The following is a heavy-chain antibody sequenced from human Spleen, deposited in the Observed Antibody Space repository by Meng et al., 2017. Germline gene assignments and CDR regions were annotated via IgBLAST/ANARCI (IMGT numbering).Heavy chain of an antibody. CDR1: EFTFSNYW. CDR3: ARGPGGNNANDY. CDR2: ISSDGSST. Sequence: EGELGGAGGGLVQPGGSLRLSCADSEFTFSNYWMHWVRQAPGKGLVWVSRISSDGSSTTYADSVRGRFTISRDNAKNTLYLQMNSLRVEDTAVYYCARGPGGNNANDYWGQGTLVTVSS. J-gene: IGHJ4*02. D-gene: IGHD2/OR15-2a*01. V-gene: IGHV3-74*01.